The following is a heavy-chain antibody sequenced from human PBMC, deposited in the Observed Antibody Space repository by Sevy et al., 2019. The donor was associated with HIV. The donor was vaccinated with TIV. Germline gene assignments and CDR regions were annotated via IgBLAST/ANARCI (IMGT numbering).Heavy chain of an antibody. D-gene: IGHD2-15*01. CDR2: IDYSGST. J-gene: IGHJ3*02. V-gene: IGHV4-31*03. CDR3: ARIDCSGGSCYAYGLNDAFDI. CDR1: GGSISSGGYY. Sequence: SETLSLTCTVSGGSISSGGYYWSWIRQHPGKGLEWIGYIDYSGSTYYNPSLRSRVTISVDTSKNQFSLKLSAVTAADTAVYYCARIDCSGGSCYAYGLNDAFDIWGQGTMVTVSS.